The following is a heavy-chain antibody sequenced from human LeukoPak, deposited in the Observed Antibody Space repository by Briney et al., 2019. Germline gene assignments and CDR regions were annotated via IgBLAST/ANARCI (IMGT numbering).Heavy chain of an antibody. CDR1: GYTFTGYY. CDR3: ARENWNYVGAFNI. CDR2: INPNSGGT. V-gene: IGHV1-2*02. Sequence: ASVKVPCKASGYTFTGYYMHWVRQAPGQGLEWMGWINPNSGGTNYAQKFQGRVTMTRDTSISTAYMELSRLRSDDTAVYYCARENWNYVGAFNIWGQGTMVTVSS. D-gene: IGHD1-7*01. J-gene: IGHJ3*02.